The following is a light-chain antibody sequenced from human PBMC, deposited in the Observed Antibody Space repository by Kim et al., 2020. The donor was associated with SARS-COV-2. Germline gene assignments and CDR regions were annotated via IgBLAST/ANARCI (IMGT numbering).Light chain of an antibody. J-gene: IGKJ1*01. Sequence: SVGDRGTITCRASQCISRWLAWYQLKPGKAPKLLIYAASSLQSGVPSRFSGSGSGTDFTLTITSLQPEDFATYYCQQANSFPPWTFGQGTKVDIK. CDR1: QCISRW. V-gene: IGKV1-12*01. CDR3: QQANSFPPWT. CDR2: AAS.